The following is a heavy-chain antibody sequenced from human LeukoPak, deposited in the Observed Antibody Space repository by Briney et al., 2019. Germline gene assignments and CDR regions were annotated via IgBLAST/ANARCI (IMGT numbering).Heavy chain of an antibody. CDR1: GFTFTTYW. Sequence: GSLRLSCVASGFTFTTYWMHWVRPAPGKGLVWVSRINGDGSNSNYADSVKGRFTISRDNSKNTLYLQMNSLRAEDTAVYYCAKDRGNGGYDPFDYWGQGTLVTVSS. J-gene: IGHJ4*02. CDR3: AKDRGNGGYDPFDY. D-gene: IGHD5-12*01. CDR2: INGDGSNS. V-gene: IGHV3-74*01.